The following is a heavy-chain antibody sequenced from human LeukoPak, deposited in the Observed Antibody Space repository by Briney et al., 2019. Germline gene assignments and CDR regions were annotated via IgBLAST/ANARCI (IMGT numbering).Heavy chain of an antibody. J-gene: IGHJ4*02. CDR2: IWYDGSNE. CDR1: GFTVSSNY. D-gene: IGHD6-6*01. V-gene: IGHV3-33*08. Sequence: PGGSLRLSCAASGFTVSSNYMSWARQAPGKGLEWLAIIWYDGSNEYYADSVKGRFTISRDNSKNTLYLQMNSLRAEDTAVYYCARGGKSARPDYWGQGTLVTVSS. CDR3: ARGGKSARPDY.